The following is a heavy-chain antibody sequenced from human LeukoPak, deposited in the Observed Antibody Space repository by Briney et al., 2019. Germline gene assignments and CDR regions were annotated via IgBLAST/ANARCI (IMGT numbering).Heavy chain of an antibody. CDR2: ISGSGGST. V-gene: IGHV3-23*01. CDR3: AKEPHDSSGYYRDAFDI. J-gene: IGHJ3*02. Sequence: GGSLRLSCAASGFTFSSYAMSWVRQAPGKGLEWVSAISGSGGSTYYADSVKGRFTISRDNSKNTLYLQMNSLRAEDTAVYYCAKEPHDSSGYYRDAFDIWGQGTTVTVSS. D-gene: IGHD3-22*01. CDR1: GFTFSSYA.